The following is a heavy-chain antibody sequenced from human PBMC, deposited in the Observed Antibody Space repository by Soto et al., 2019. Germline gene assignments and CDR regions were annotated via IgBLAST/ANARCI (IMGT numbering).Heavy chain of an antibody. J-gene: IGHJ5*02. CDR2: ISSSSSYI. Sequence: GGSLRLSCAASGFTFSSYSMNWVRQAPGKGLEWVSSISSSSSYIYYADSVKGRFTISRDNAKNSLYLQMNSLRAEDTAVYYCARVLAAAGTGGNWFDPWGQGTLVPISS. CDR1: GFTFSSYS. CDR3: ARVLAAAGTGGNWFDP. D-gene: IGHD6-13*01. V-gene: IGHV3-21*01.